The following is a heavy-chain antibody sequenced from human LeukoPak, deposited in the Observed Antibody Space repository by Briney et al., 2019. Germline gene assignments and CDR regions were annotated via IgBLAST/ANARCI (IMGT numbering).Heavy chain of an antibody. D-gene: IGHD6-13*01. CDR1: GFTFSSYE. CDR2: ISSSGGTM. J-gene: IGHJ4*02. CDR3: ATDHLGGSSWLLFDY. Sequence: GGSLRLSCAASGFTFSSYEMNWVRQAPGKGLEWVSYISSSGGTMYYADSVKGRFTISRDNAKNSLYLQMNSLRAEDTAVYYCATDHLGGSSWLLFDYWGQGTLVTVSS. V-gene: IGHV3-48*03.